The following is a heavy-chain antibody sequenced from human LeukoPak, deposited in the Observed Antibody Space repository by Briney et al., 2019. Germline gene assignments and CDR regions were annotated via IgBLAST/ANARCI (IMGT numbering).Heavy chain of an antibody. Sequence: GGPLRLSCAASGFTFSSYGMHWVRQAPGKGLEWVAVIWYDGSNKYYADSVKGRFIISRDNSKNTLYLQMNSLRAEDTAVYYCARDRSPLLGDSSGPYYYYGMDVWGQGTTVTVSS. J-gene: IGHJ6*02. CDR1: GFTFSSYG. V-gene: IGHV3-33*01. CDR3: ARDRSPLLGDSSGPYYYYGMDV. CDR2: IWYDGSNK. D-gene: IGHD3-22*01.